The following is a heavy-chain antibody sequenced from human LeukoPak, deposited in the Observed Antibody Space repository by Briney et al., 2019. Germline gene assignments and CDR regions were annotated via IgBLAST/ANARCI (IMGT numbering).Heavy chain of an antibody. J-gene: IGHJ3*02. CDR2: ISSSSSYI. CDR3: AKVSRWNPPIAFDI. CDR1: GFTFSSYS. V-gene: IGHV3-21*04. Sequence: GGSLRLSCAASGFTFSSYSMNWVRQAPGKGLEWVSSISSSSSYIYYADSVKGRFTISRDNSKNTLYLQMNSLRAEDTAVYYCAKVSRWNPPIAFDIWGQGTMVTVSS. D-gene: IGHD4-23*01.